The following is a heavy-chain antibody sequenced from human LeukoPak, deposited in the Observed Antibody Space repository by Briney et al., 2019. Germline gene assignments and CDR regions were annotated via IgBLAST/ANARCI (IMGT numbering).Heavy chain of an antibody. V-gene: IGHV4-59*08. Sequence: SETLSLTCTVSGVSISSYYWSWIRQPPGKGLEWIGYIYYSGSTNYNPSLKSRVTISVDTSKNQFSLKLSSVTAADTAVYYCARHTYSGYFQHWGQGTLVTVSS. J-gene: IGHJ1*01. D-gene: IGHD2-21*01. CDR1: GVSISSYY. CDR3: ARHTYSGYFQH. CDR2: IYYSGST.